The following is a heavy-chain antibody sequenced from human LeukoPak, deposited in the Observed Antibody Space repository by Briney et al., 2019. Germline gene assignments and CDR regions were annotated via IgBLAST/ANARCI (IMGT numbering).Heavy chain of an antibody. CDR1: GYSISSGYY. J-gene: IGHJ4*02. D-gene: IGHD2/OR15-2a*01. Sequence: SETLSLTCAVSGYSISSGYYWGWIRQPPGKGLEWIGSIYHSGSTYYNPSLKSRVTISVDTSKNQFSLKLSSVTAADTAVYYCARRFGIGAFDHWGQGTLVTVSS. CDR3: ARRFGIGAFDH. V-gene: IGHV4-38-2*01. CDR2: IYHSGST.